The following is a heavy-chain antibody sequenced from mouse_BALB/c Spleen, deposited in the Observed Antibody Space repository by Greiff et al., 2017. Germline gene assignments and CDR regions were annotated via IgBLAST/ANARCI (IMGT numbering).Heavy chain of an antibody. Sequence: EVMLVESGGGLVKPGGSLKLSCAASGFTFSDYYMYWVRQTPEKRLEWVATISDGGSYTYYPDSVKGRFTISSDNAKNNLYLQMSSLKSEDTAMYYCARDRTTATSYAMDYWGQGTSVTVSS. CDR1: GFTFSDYY. CDR3: ARDRTTATSYAMDY. D-gene: IGHD1-2*01. J-gene: IGHJ4*01. CDR2: ISDGGSYT. V-gene: IGHV5-4*02.